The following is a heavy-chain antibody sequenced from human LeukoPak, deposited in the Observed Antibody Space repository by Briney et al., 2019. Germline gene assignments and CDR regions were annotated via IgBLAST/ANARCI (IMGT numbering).Heavy chain of an antibody. CDR1: GYTFTGYY. Sequence: GASVKVSCKASGYTFTGYYMHWVRQAPGQGLEWMGWINPNSGGTNYAQKFQGRVTMTRDTSISTAYMELSRLRPDDTAVYYCAILLGYCSSTSCYGHAFDIWGQGTMVTVSS. D-gene: IGHD2-2*01. V-gene: IGHV1-2*02. CDR3: AILLGYCSSTSCYGHAFDI. J-gene: IGHJ3*02. CDR2: INPNSGGT.